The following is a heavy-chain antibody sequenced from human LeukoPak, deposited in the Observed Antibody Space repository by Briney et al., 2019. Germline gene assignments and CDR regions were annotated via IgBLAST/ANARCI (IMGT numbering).Heavy chain of an antibody. CDR1: GYTFTGYY. CDR3: ARDKIAVAGTRRAFDI. CDR2: INPNSCGT. Sequence: ASVKVSCKASGYTFTGYYMHWVRQAPGQGLEWMGWINPNSCGTNYAQKFQGRVTMTRDTSISTAYMELSRLRSDDTAVYYCARDKIAVAGTRRAFDIWGQGTMVTVSS. D-gene: IGHD6-19*01. V-gene: IGHV1-2*02. J-gene: IGHJ3*02.